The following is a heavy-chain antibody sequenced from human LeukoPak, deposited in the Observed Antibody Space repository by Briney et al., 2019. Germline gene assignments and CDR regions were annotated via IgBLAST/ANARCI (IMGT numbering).Heavy chain of an antibody. D-gene: IGHD3-3*01. V-gene: IGHV1-46*01. Sequence: ASVKVSCKASGYSFSSYYMHWVRLAPGQGLEWMGIIDPSGGDTTYAPKFQDRVTLTRDTSTSTVYMELSSLRSEDTAVYYCARVVFASGGDYFDYWGQGTLVTVSS. J-gene: IGHJ4*02. CDR2: IDPSGGDT. CDR1: GYSFSSYY. CDR3: ARVVFASGGDYFDY.